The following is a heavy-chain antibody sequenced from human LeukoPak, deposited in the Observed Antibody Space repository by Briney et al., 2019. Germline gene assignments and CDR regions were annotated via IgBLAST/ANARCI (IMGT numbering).Heavy chain of an antibody. CDR1: GFPFSSYW. V-gene: IGHV3-7*01. CDR2: IKQDGSDK. D-gene: IGHD3-22*01. Sequence: GGSLRLSCVASGFPFSSYWMSWVRQAPGKGLEWVANIKQDGSDKYYVDSVKGRFTISRDNAKNTLYLQMNSLRAGDTAVYYCAREGDGSGYYSVSLVYWGQGTLVTVSS. J-gene: IGHJ4*02. CDR3: AREGDGSGYYSVSLVY.